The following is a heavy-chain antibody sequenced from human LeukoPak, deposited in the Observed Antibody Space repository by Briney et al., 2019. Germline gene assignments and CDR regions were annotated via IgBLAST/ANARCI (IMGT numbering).Heavy chain of an antibody. CDR1: GFTFSSYS. CDR3: ARDLVPTTVTTLDY. V-gene: IGHV3-48*01. CDR2: ISSSSSTI. J-gene: IGHJ4*02. D-gene: IGHD4-17*01. Sequence: GGSLRLSCAASGFTFSSYSMNWVRQAPGKGLEWVSYISSSSSTIYYADSVKGRFTISRDNSKNTLYLQMNSLRAEDTAVYYCARDLVPTTVTTLDYWGQGTLVTVSS.